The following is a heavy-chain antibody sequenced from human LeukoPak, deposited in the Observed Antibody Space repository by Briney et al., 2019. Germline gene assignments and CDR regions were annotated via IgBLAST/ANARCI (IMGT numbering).Heavy chain of an antibody. CDR3: ARFPSSAEYRHYYHMDV. J-gene: IGHJ6*03. V-gene: IGHV4-59*01. D-gene: IGHD1-14*01. Sequence: SETLSLTCTVSGGSISNYFWTWIRQPPGKGLECIGFIYVSDSTNYSPPLKSRVTVSADTSKKQFSLKLSSVTAADTAVYYCARFPSSAEYRHYYHMDVWGKGTTVTVSS. CDR1: GGSISNYF. CDR2: IYVSDST.